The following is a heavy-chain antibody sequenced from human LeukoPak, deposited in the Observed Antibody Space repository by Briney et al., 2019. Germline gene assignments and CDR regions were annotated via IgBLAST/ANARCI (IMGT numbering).Heavy chain of an antibody. CDR1: GGSFSGFY. Sequence: PSETLSLTCAGYGGSFSGFYWSWIRQPPGKGLEWIGEINHSGSTNYNPSLKSRVTISVDTSKNQFSLKLSSVTAADTAVYYCARGTTDTAMGGYWGQGTLVTVSS. CDR2: INHSGST. D-gene: IGHD5-18*01. V-gene: IGHV4-34*01. CDR3: ARGTTDTAMGGY. J-gene: IGHJ4*02.